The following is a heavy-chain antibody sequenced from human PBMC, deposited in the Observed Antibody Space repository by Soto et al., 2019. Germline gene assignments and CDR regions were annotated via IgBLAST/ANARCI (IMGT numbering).Heavy chain of an antibody. CDR3: ATTRVGPCSSSICFSGIFDGMDV. Sequence: XGSLRLSCAASGFTISNYGMHWVRQAPGKGLEWVAVISYDGTITYYADSVKGRFTISRGNSKNTLYLQMNSLRTEDTAVYYCATTRVGPCSSSICFSGIFDGMDVWGQGTTVTVSS. CDR2: ISYDGTIT. J-gene: IGHJ6*02. D-gene: IGHD2-2*01. CDR1: GFTISNYG. V-gene: IGHV3-30-3*01.